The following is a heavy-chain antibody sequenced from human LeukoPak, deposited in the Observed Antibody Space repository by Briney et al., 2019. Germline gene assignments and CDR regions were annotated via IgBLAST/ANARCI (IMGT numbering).Heavy chain of an antibody. CDR2: INPNSGGT. J-gene: IGHJ5*02. V-gene: IGHV1-2*02. CDR3: ARDGKDIVSGENWFDP. Sequence: GASVKVSCKASGYTFTGYYMLWVRQAPGQGLEWMGWINPNSGGTNYAQKFQGRVTMTRDTSISTAYMELSRLRSDDTAVYYCARDGKDIVSGENWFDPWGQGTLVTVSS. CDR1: GYTFTGYY. D-gene: IGHD2-15*01.